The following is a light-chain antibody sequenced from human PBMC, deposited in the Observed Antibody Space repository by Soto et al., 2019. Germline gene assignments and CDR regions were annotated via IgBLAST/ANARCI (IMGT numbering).Light chain of an antibody. V-gene: IGKV1-9*01. J-gene: IGKJ5*01. Sequence: DIQLTQSPSFLSASVGDRVTITCRASQAISIYLAWYQQKPGKAPNLLIYAASTLQTAVPSRFSGSESGTEFTLTISSLQPEDFATYYCQLLNNSPITFGQGTRLEIK. CDR2: AAS. CDR1: QAISIY. CDR3: QLLNNSPIT.